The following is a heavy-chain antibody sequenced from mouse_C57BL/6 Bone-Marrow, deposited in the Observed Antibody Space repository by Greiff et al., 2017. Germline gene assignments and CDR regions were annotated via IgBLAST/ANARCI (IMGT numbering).Heavy chain of an antibody. CDR3: ARLAIYSSWFAY. J-gene: IGHJ3*01. CDR2: IHPNSGST. Sequence: VQLQQPGAELVKPGASVKLSCKASGYTFTSYWMHWVKQRPGQGLEWIGMIHPNSGSTNYNEKFKSKATLTVDKSSSTAYMQLSSLTSEDSAVYYCARLAIYSSWFAYWGQGTLVTVSA. D-gene: IGHD2-1*01. CDR1: GYTFTSYW. V-gene: IGHV1-64*01.